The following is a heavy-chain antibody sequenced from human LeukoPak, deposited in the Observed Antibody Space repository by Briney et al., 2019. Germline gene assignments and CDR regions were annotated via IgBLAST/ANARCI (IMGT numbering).Heavy chain of an antibody. CDR2: IYYSGST. CDR3: ATALRGYSGYDLDY. J-gene: IGHJ4*02. CDR1: GGSISSYY. Sequence: SETLSLTCTVSGGSISSYYWSWIRQPPGKGLEWIGYIYYSGSTNYNPSLKSRVTISVDTSKNQFSLRLSSVTAADTAVYYCATALRGYSGYDLDYWGQGTLVTVSS. D-gene: IGHD5-12*01. V-gene: IGHV4-59*01.